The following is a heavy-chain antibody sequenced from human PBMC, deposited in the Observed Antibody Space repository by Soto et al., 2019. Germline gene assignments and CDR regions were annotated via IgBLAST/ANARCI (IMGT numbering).Heavy chain of an antibody. CDR1: GFSLSSYA. V-gene: IGHV3-30*18. J-gene: IGHJ4*02. D-gene: IGHD2-15*01. CDR2: MSYDETKK. CDR3: AKDRRDGDFMHILVVDF. Sequence: QVQLVESGGGVVQPGGSLRLSCATFGFSLSSYAMHWVRQAPGKGLEWVALMSYDETKKYYADSVEGRFTISRDTSTNTLFLQMKNLRVEDTAVYYCAKDRRDGDFMHILVVDFWGQGALVTVSS.